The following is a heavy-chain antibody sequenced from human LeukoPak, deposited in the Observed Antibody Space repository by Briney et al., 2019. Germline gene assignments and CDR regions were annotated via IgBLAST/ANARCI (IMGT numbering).Heavy chain of an antibody. Sequence: PGGSLRLSCAASGFDFSTYGMHWVRQAPGKGLEWVANIKHDGSEKQDGSEKNYVDSVKGRFTISRDNAKNSLYLQMNSLRAEDTAAYYCARSGRGVDSFYFYMDVWGKGTTVTVSS. D-gene: IGHD3-10*01. J-gene: IGHJ6*03. CDR1: GFDFSTYG. V-gene: IGHV3-7*01. CDR2: IKHDGSEKQDGSEK. CDR3: ARSGRGVDSFYFYMDV.